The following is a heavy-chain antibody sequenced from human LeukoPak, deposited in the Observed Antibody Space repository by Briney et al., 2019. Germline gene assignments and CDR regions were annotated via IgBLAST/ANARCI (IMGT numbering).Heavy chain of an antibody. CDR3: AGTGNYYDSSGYYYYFDY. Sequence: SETLPLTCTVSGGSISSYYWSWIRRPAGKGLEWIGRIYTSGSTNYNPSLKSRVTMSVDTSKNQFSLKLSSVTAADTAVYYCAGTGNYYDSSGYYYYFDYWGQGTLVTVSS. V-gene: IGHV4-4*07. CDR2: IYTSGST. CDR1: GGSISSYY. D-gene: IGHD3-22*01. J-gene: IGHJ4*02.